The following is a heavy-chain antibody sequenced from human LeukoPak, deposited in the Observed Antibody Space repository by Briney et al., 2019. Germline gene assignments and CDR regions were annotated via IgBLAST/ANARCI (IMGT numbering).Heavy chain of an antibody. V-gene: IGHV1-69*13. J-gene: IGHJ4*02. CDR2: IIPIFGTA. Sequence: GASVKVSCRASGYTFTSYAISWVRQAPGQGLEWMGGIIPIFGTANYAQKFQGRVTITADESTSTAYMELSSLRSEDTAVYYCARGSALLALSFDYWGQGTLVTVSS. CDR3: ARGSALLALSFDY. CDR1: GYTFTSYA. D-gene: IGHD2-15*01.